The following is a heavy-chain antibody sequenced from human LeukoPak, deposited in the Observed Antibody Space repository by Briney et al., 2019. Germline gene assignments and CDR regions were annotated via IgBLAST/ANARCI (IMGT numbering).Heavy chain of an antibody. CDR2: INPNSGGT. Sequence: GASVKVSCKASGYTFTGYYMHWVRQAPGQGLEWMGWINPNSGGTNYAQKLQGRVTMTTDTSTSTAYMELRSLRSDDTAVYYCGRIPHHYDILTGQKPGVFDYWGQGTLVTVSS. CDR3: GRIPHHYDILTGQKPGVFDY. V-gene: IGHV1-2*02. J-gene: IGHJ4*02. D-gene: IGHD3-9*01. CDR1: GYTFTGYY.